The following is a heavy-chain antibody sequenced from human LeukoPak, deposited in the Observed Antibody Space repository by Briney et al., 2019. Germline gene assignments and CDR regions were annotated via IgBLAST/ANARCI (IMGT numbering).Heavy chain of an antibody. D-gene: IGHD6-13*01. CDR3: ARSFLSIAAAATDY. Sequence: PGWDLRLYGASSGFTFSSYSMNWLHQAPGKGLDGVSSISSSSSYIYYADSGKGRFTISRDNAKISLYLQMNSLRAEDTAVYYCARSFLSIAAAATDYWGQGTLVTVSS. CDR1: GFTFSSYS. CDR2: ISSSSSYI. V-gene: IGHV3-21*01. J-gene: IGHJ4*02.